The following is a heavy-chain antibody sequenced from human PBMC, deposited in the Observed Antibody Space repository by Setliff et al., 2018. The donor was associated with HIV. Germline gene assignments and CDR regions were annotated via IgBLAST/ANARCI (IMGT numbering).Heavy chain of an antibody. CDR2: LNHYGHL. V-gene: IGHV4-39*07. Sequence: NPSETLSLTCTVSGGSISSSNYYWNWIRQSPERGLEWIVELNHYGHLNYNPSLQNRVTVSVDTSKPQFSLKMSSVTAADTAVYYCAITTVGVTTEMYWGQGTLVTVS. J-gene: IGHJ4*02. D-gene: IGHD2-21*02. CDR3: AITTVGVTTEMY. CDR1: GGSISSSNYY.